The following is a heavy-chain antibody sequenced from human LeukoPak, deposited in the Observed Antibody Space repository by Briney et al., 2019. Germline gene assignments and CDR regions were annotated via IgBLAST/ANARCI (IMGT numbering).Heavy chain of an antibody. CDR3: ATWASADYGSGSYFFDY. Sequence: ASVKVSCKASGGTFSSYAISWVRQAPGQGLEWMGGIIPIFGTANYAQKFQGRVTITADKSTSTAYMELSSLRSEDTAVYYCATWASADYGSGSYFFDYWGQGTLVTVSS. CDR1: GGTFSSYA. V-gene: IGHV1-69*06. J-gene: IGHJ4*02. CDR2: IIPIFGTA. D-gene: IGHD3-10*01.